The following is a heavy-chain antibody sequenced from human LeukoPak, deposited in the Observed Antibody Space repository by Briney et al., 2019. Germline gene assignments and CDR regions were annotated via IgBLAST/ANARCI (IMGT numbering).Heavy chain of an antibody. CDR2: MNSDGSNT. Sequence: GGSLRLSCAASGFTFSRYWMHWVRQAPGEGLVWVSRMNSDGSNTNYADSVKGRFTISRDNAKNTLYLQMNSLRADDTAVYYCARDICSGIGCYPRAPFDYWGQGTLVTVSS. CDR1: GFTFSRYW. CDR3: ARDICSGIGCYPRAPFDY. J-gene: IGHJ4*02. V-gene: IGHV3-74*01. D-gene: IGHD2-15*01.